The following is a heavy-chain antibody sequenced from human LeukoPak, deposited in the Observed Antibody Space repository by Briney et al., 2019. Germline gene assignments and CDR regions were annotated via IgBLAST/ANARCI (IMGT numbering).Heavy chain of an antibody. V-gene: IGHV3-49*04. J-gene: IGHJ4*02. CDR3: TRDVRKGLWFGESHFDY. D-gene: IGHD3-10*01. CDR2: IRGKANGGTT. CDR1: GFTFGDYA. Sequence: GRSLRLSCTASGFTFGDYAMNWVRQAPGKGLEWVGFIRGKANGGTTEYAASVKGRFTISRDDSKSIAYLQMNSLKTEDTAVYYCTRDVRKGLWFGESHFDYWGQGTLVTVSS.